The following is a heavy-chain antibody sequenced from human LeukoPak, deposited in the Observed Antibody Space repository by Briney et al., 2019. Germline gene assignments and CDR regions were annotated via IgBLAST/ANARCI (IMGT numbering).Heavy chain of an antibody. CDR1: GDSGSHNSGA. Sequence: PTLSLTCTISGDSGSHNSGAWNWIRQSPSTGLELVWRARYWTNWYNDYAASVKSRITISLDTSKNQFSLQLNSVTPADTAVYFCAREGQGFTNYDWYFDLWGRGTLVTVSS. V-gene: IGHV6-1*01. J-gene: IGHJ2*01. CDR3: AREGQGFTNYDWYFDL. CDR2: ARYWTNWYN. D-gene: IGHD4/OR15-4a*01.